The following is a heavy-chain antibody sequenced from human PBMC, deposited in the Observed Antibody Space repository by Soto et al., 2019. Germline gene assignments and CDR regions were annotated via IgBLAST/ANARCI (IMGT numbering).Heavy chain of an antibody. CDR3: VRSGDNYNLLDY. D-gene: IGHD1-1*01. CDR2: SSNSGSFT. Sequence: PGGSLRLSCAASGFTFSDHYMSWIRQAPGKGLEWIGYSSNSGSFTRYADSVKGRFSISRDNAKNSLYLQINSLRGDDTAIYYCVRSGDNYNLLDYWGQGTPVTVYS. J-gene: IGHJ4*02. CDR1: GFTFSDHY. V-gene: IGHV3-11*06.